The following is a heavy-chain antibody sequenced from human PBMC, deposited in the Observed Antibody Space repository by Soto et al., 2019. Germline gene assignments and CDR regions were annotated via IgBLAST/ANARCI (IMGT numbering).Heavy chain of an antibody. CDR3: ARGPYSLAIEARSSGAFNS. CDR1: GFTFSSYW. J-gene: IGHJ5*02. V-gene: IGHV3-74*01. D-gene: IGHD6-6*01. CDR2: INSDGSST. Sequence: EVQLVESGGGLVQPGGSLRLSCAASGFTFSSYWMHWVRQAPGKGLVWVSRINSDGSSTSYADSVKGRFTISRDNAKNTVYLQMNSLRAKDTAVYYCARGPYSLAIEARSSGAFNSWGKGTLVTVPS.